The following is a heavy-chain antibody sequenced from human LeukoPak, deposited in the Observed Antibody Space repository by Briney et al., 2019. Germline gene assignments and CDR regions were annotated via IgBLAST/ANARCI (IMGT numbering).Heavy chain of an antibody. Sequence: ASVKVSCKTSGGTFSSYAISWVRQAPGQGLEWMGGIIPIFGTANYAQKFQGRVTITADESTSTAYMELSSLRSEDTAVYYCARMWDYYDSSGLGGWGQGTLVTVSS. CDR1: GGTFSSYA. CDR2: IIPIFGTA. D-gene: IGHD3-22*01. J-gene: IGHJ4*02. CDR3: ARMWDYYDSSGLGG. V-gene: IGHV1-69*13.